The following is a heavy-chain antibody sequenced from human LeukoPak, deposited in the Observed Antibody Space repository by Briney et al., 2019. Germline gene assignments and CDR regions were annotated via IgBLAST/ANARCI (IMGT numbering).Heavy chain of an antibody. CDR3: ARDPQGYCSSTSCYKYYYYYMDV. CDR1: GGSISSGSYY. CDR2: IYTSGST. J-gene: IGHJ6*03. V-gene: IGHV4-61*02. D-gene: IGHD2-2*02. Sequence: SQTLSLTCTVSGGSISSGSYYWSWIRQPAGKGLEWIGRIYTSGSTNYNPSLKGRVTISVDTSKNQFSLKLSSVTAADTAVYYCARDPQGYCSSTSCYKYYYYYMDVWGKGTTVTVSS.